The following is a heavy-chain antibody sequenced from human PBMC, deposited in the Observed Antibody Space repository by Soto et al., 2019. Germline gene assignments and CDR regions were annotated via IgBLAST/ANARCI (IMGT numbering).Heavy chain of an antibody. D-gene: IGHD3-22*01. CDR2: MFYSGST. J-gene: IGHJ4*03. Sequence: SETLSLTCTVSGGSISSFYWGWIRQPPGLGLEWTAYMFYSGSTKNNPSLKSRVTISVDTSKKQFSLKLTSVTAADTAVYYCARGYDDGSGPGVGFDFWGQGTMVTVSS. V-gene: IGHV4-59*01. CDR1: GGSISSFY. CDR3: ARGYDDGSGPGVGFDF.